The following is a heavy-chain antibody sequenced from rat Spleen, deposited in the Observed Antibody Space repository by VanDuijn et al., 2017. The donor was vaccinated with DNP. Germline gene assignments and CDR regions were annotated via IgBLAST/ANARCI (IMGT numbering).Heavy chain of an antibody. CDR2: IKKDGSTV. CDR3: SRGPNYGGYSDFLDY. V-gene: IGHV4-2*01. Sequence: EVKLVESGGGLVQPGRSLKLSCAASGFNFNDYWMGWVRQAPGKGLEWIGEIKKDGSTVNYSPSLKDKFTIYRDNGQNILYLQMSELGSEDTANYYCSRGPNYGGYSDFLDYWGQGVMVTVSS. D-gene: IGHD1-11*01. CDR1: GFNFNDYW. J-gene: IGHJ2*01.